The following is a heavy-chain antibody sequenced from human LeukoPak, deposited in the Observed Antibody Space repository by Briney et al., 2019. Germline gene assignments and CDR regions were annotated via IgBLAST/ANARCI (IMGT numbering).Heavy chain of an antibody. V-gene: IGHV3-30*02. J-gene: IGHJ4*02. D-gene: IGHD1-26*01. Sequence: PGGSLRLSCAASGFTFSNYGMHWVRQAPGKGLEWVAFIRSDESNKYYADSVKGRFTISRDNSKNTLYLQMNSLRAEDTAVYYCANLVGATGGYYFDYWGQGTLVTVSS. CDR1: GFTFSNYG. CDR2: IRSDESNK. CDR3: ANLVGATGGYYFDY.